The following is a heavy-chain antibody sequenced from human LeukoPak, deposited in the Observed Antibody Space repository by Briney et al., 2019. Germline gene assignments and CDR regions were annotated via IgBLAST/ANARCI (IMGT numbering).Heavy chain of an antibody. J-gene: IGHJ4*02. Sequence: TSETLSLTCSVSGGSISSSGYYWSWLRQHPGKGLEWIGYIYYSGTTYYNPSLKSRVTISVDTSKNQFSLKLFSVTAADTAVYYCAREDYYDSSGYLDYWGQGTLVTVSS. CDR2: IYYSGTT. V-gene: IGHV4-31*03. CDR3: AREDYYDSSGYLDY. CDR1: GGSISSSGYY. D-gene: IGHD3-22*01.